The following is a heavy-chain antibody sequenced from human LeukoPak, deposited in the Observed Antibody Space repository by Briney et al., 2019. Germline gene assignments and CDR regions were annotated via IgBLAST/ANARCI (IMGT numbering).Heavy chain of an antibody. Sequence: GGSLTLTCAASGFTFNNYAMNWVRQAPGKGLEWVASISYSGATTYYPDSVRGRFTISRDNSNHTLYLQMNSLRVEDTAVYYWAGCITVFGVVIPEYYYYYMDVWGKGATVTVSS. CDR2: ISYSGATT. CDR3: AGCITVFGVVIPEYYYYYMDV. V-gene: IGHV3-23*01. J-gene: IGHJ6*03. CDR1: GFTFNNYA. D-gene: IGHD3-3*01.